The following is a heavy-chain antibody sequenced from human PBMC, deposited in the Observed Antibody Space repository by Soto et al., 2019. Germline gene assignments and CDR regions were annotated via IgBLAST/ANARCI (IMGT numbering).Heavy chain of an antibody. Sequence: SETLSLTCAVCGGSFSGYYWSWIRQPPGKGLEWIGEINHSGSTNYNPSLKSRVTISVDTSKNQFSLKLSSVTAADTAVYYCARDNGIAARNYYYYGMDVWGQGTTVTVSS. CDR1: GGSFSGYY. V-gene: IGHV4-34*01. CDR2: INHSGST. D-gene: IGHD6-6*01. J-gene: IGHJ6*02. CDR3: ARDNGIAARNYYYYGMDV.